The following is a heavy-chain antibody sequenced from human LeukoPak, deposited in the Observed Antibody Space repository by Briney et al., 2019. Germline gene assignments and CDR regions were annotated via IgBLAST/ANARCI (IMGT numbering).Heavy chain of an antibody. Sequence: GGSLRLSCAASGFTFSSYAMHWVRQAPGKGLEWVAVISYDGSNKYYADSVKGRFTISRDNSKNTLYLQMNSLRAEDTAVYYCARDFGRADYGGNTGAFDIWGQGTMVTVSS. J-gene: IGHJ3*02. CDR3: ARDFGRADYGGNTGAFDI. CDR2: ISYDGSNK. V-gene: IGHV3-30*04. D-gene: IGHD4-23*01. CDR1: GFTFSSYA.